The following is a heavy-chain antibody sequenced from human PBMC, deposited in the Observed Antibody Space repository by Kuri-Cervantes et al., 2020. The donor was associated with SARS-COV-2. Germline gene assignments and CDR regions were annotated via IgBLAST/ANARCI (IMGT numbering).Heavy chain of an antibody. V-gene: IGHV3-53*01. CDR2: IYSGGST. D-gene: IGHD1-26*01. CDR3: AREMKEGAVMGAFDI. CDR1: GFTVSSNC. J-gene: IGHJ3*02. Sequence: GESLRLSCAASGFTVSSNCMSWVRQAPGKGLEWVSVIYSGGSTYYADSVKGRFTISRDNSKNTLYLQMNSLRAEDTAVYYCAREMKEGAVMGAFDIWGQGTMVTVSS.